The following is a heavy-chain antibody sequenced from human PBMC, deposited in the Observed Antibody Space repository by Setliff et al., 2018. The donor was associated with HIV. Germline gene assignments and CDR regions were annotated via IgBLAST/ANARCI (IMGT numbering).Heavy chain of an antibody. V-gene: IGHV4-31*03. CDR3: ARGRLLWSGSYYYYYMDV. D-gene: IGHD3-10*01. CDR2: IHYTGST. CDR1: GDSISSGVYY. Sequence: PSETLSLTCNVSGDSISSGVYYWSWIRQQPGKGLEWIGYIHYTGSTFYNPSLKSRVFISADTSKNHFSLKLSSVTAADTAVYYCARGRLLWSGSYYYYYMDVWGKGTTVTVSS. J-gene: IGHJ6*03.